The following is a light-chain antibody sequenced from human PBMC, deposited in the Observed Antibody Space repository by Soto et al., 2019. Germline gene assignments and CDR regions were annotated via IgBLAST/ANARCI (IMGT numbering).Light chain of an antibody. CDR2: GAS. J-gene: IGKJ2*01. CDR1: RDISTW. CDR3: QQANSFPFI. Sequence: DIQMTQSPSSVSASVGDRVTITCRASRDISTWLAWYQQKPGKAPKLLIYGASNLQSGVPSRFSGRGSGTDFTPTISSLQPEDFGTYYCQQANSFPFIFAQGTKVDIK. V-gene: IGKV1D-12*01.